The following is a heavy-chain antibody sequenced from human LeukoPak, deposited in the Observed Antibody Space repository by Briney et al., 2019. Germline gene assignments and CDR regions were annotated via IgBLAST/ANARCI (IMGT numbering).Heavy chain of an antibody. CDR3: ARTYCSGGSCHFDY. Sequence: PETLSLTCTVSGGSIRGYYWSWIRQPPGKGLEWIGYIYYSGSTSYNPSLRSRVTISVDTSKNQFSLQLSSVTAADTAFYYCARTYCSGGSCHFDYWGQGTLVTVSS. CDR1: GGSIRGYY. J-gene: IGHJ4*02. CDR2: IYYSGST. D-gene: IGHD2-15*01. V-gene: IGHV4-59*08.